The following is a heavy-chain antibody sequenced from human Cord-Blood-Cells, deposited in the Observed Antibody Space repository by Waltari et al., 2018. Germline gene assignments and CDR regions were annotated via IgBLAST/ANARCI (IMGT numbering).Heavy chain of an antibody. J-gene: IGHJ4*02. CDR1: GGSFSGYY. CDR2: INHSGSN. D-gene: IGHD6-6*01. V-gene: IGHV4-34*01. CDR3: ASSIAARLFDY. Sequence: QVQLQQWGAGLLKPSETLSLTCAVYGGSFSGYYWSWIRQPPGKGLEWIGEINHSGSNNYNPSLKSRVTISVDTSKNQFSLKLSSVTAADTAVYYCASSIAARLFDYWGQGTLVTVSS.